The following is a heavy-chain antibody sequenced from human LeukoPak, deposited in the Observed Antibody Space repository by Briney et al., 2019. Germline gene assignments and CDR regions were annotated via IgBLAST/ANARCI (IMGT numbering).Heavy chain of an antibody. V-gene: IGHV1-2*02. CDR1: GYTFTCYY. CDR2: IRPNSGGT. J-gene: IGHJ6*03. D-gene: IGHD3-10*01. CDR3: ARDDDYGSGTYMDV. Sequence: GASVKVSCKTSGYTFTCYYINWVRQAPGQGLEWMGWIRPNSGGTKYEQKFQGRGTMTTDTSISTAYMELDRLRSDDTAVYYCARDDDYGSGTYMDVWGKGTTVTVSS.